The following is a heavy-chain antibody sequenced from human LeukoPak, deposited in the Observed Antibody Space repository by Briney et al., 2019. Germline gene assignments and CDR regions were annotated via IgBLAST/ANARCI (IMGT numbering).Heavy chain of an antibody. CDR2: ISYDGSNK. CDR1: GFTFSSYA. V-gene: IGHV3-30*04. Sequence: QPGGSLRLSCAASGFTFSSYAMHWVRQAPGKGLEWVAVISYDGSNKYYADSVKGRFTISRDNSKNTLYLQMNSLRAEDTALYYCAKDIRGIAVAGTRDYFDYWGQGTLVTVSS. CDR3: AKDIRGIAVAGTRDYFDY. D-gene: IGHD6-19*01. J-gene: IGHJ4*02.